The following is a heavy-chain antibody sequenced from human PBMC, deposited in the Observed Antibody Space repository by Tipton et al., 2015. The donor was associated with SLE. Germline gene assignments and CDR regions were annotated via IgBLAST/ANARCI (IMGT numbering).Heavy chain of an antibody. CDR1: DYSISSTYY. J-gene: IGHJ4*02. D-gene: IGHD5-24*01. CDR3: VRGYNYGPRYYFDY. Sequence: TLSLTCVVSDYSISSTYYWGWIRQPPGKGLEWIGNFYHRGSTSYNPSLKSRVTISVDTPKNQFPLGLSLVTAADTAVYYCVRGYNYGPRYYFDYWGRGTLVTVSS. CDR2: FYHRGST. V-gene: IGHV4-38-2*01.